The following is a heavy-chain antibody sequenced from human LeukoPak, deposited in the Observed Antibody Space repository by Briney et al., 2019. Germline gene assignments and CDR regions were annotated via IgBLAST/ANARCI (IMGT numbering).Heavy chain of an antibody. J-gene: IGHJ4*02. CDR1: GFTFSSYW. D-gene: IGHD3-10*01. CDR3: ARAGFTFSDYFGSFFDY. Sequence: GGSLRLSCAASGFTFSSYWMSWVRQVPGKGLEWVANIKKDGSEKKYVDSVKGRFTISRDNAKNSLYLQMNSLRAEDTAVYYCARAGFTFSDYFGSFFDYWGQGTLVTVSS. V-gene: IGHV3-7*01. CDR2: IKKDGSEK.